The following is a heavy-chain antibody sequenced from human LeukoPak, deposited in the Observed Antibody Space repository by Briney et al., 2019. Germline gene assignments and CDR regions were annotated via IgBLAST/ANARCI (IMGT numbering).Heavy chain of an antibody. CDR1: GGSISSGSYY. V-gene: IGHV4-61*02. J-gene: IGHJ4*02. Sequence: SETLSLTCTVSGGSISSGSYYWSWIRQPAGKGLEWIGRIYTSGSTNYNPSLKSRVTISVDTSKNQFSLKLSSVTAADTAVYYCALGDGYNSCFDYWGQGTLVTVSS. CDR3: ALGDGYNSCFDY. D-gene: IGHD5-24*01. CDR2: IYTSGST.